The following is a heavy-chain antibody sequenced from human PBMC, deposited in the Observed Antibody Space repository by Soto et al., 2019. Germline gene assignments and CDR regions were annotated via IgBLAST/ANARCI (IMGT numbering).Heavy chain of an antibody. CDR2: INHSGST. CDR1: GGSFSGYY. CDR3: ARGTRFLEWLLYYYGMDV. V-gene: IGHV4-34*01. Sequence: SETLSLTCAVYGGSFSGYYWSGTRQPPGKGLEWIGEINHSGSTNYNPSLKSRVTISVDTSKNQFSLKLSSVTAADTAVYYCARGTRFLEWLLYYYGMDVWGQGTTVTVSS. D-gene: IGHD3-3*01. J-gene: IGHJ6*02.